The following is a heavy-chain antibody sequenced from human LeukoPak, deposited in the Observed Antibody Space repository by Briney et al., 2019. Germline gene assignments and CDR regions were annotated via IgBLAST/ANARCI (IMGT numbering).Heavy chain of an antibody. Sequence: ASVKVSCKVSGYTLTELSMHWVRQAPGKGLEWMGGFDPEDGETIYAQKFQGRVTMTEDTSTDTAYMELSSLRSEDTAVYYCATDFLEVRNYVVDYWGQGTLVTVS. J-gene: IGHJ4*02. CDR3: ATDFLEVRNYVVDY. V-gene: IGHV1-24*01. CDR1: GYTLTELS. CDR2: FDPEDGET. D-gene: IGHD1-7*01.